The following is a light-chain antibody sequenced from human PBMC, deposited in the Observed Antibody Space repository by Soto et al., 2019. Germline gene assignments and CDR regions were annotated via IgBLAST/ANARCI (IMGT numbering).Light chain of an antibody. J-gene: IGKJ4*01. CDR2: GAS. Sequence: EIVLTQSPGTLSLSPGERATLSCRASQSIPSDCLAWYRQKPGQAPRLLIYGASSRATGIPDRFSGSGSGTAFNLTISRLEPEDFAVYCCQQYQFGSLPPVTFGEGTKVEIK. V-gene: IGKV3-20*01. CDR1: QSIPSDC. CDR3: QQYQFGSLPPVT.